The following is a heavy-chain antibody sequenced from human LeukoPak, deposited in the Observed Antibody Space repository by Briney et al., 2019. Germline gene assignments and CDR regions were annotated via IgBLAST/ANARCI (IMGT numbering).Heavy chain of an antibody. D-gene: IGHD2-15*01. CDR2: INPNSGGT. Sequence: ASVKVSCKASGYTFTGYYMHWVRQAPGQGLEWMGWINPNSGGTNYAQKFQGRVTMTRDTSISTAYMELSRLRSDDTAVYYCARASGCSGGSCYYYFDYWGKGPRVTVSS. CDR1: GYTFTGYY. V-gene: IGHV1-2*02. J-gene: IGHJ4*02. CDR3: ARASGCSGGSCYYYFDY.